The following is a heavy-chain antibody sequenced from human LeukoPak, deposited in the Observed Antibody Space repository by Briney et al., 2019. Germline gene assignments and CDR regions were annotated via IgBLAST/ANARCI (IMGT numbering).Heavy chain of an antibody. CDR1: GYTFTSYY. D-gene: IGHD3-22*01. J-gene: IGHJ4*02. CDR3: ARAGDYYDSSGYYYLDY. V-gene: IGHV1-46*01. Sequence: ASVTVSCKASGYTFTSYYMHWVRQAPGQGLEWMGIINPSGGSTSYAQKFQGRVTMTRDTSTSTVYMELSSLRSEDTAVYYCARAGDYYDSSGYYYLDYWGQGTLVTVSS. CDR2: INPSGGST.